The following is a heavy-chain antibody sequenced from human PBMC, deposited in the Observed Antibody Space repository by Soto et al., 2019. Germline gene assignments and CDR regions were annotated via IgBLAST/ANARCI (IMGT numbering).Heavy chain of an antibody. CDR1: GFTFSSYG. J-gene: IGHJ4*02. D-gene: IGHD1-26*01. Sequence: LRLSCAASGFTFSSYGMSWVRQAPGKGLEWVSSISGSGGSTYYADSVKGRFTISRDNSKNTLYLQMNSLRAEDTAVYYCAKASAPGGTYFPLWFWGQGTLVTVSS. CDR2: ISGSGGST. CDR3: AKASAPGGTYFPLWF. V-gene: IGHV3-23*01.